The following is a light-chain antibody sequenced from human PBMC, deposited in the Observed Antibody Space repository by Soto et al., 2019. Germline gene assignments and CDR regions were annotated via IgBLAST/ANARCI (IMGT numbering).Light chain of an antibody. CDR1: QSVSSSY. Sequence: EVVMTQFPAILSVSPVERATLSCMASQSVSSSYLAWYQQKPVQAPRLLIYGASSRATGIPDRFSGSGSGTDFTLTISRLEPEDFAVYYCQQYGSSPSITFGQGTRLEI. J-gene: IGKJ5*01. CDR3: QQYGSSPSIT. CDR2: GAS. V-gene: IGKV3-20*01.